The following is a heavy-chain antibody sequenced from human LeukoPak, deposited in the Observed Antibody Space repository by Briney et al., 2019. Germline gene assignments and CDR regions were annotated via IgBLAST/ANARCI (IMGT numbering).Heavy chain of an antibody. D-gene: IGHD1-26*01. Sequence: SETLSLTCTVSGGSISSYYWSWIRQPPGKGLEWIGYIYTSGSTNYNPSLKSRVTISVDTSKNQFSLKLSSVTAADTAVYYCARRRASSYSDYFDYWGQGTLVTVSS. CDR2: IYTSGST. V-gene: IGHV4-4*09. CDR1: GGSISSYY. CDR3: ARRRASSYSDYFDY. J-gene: IGHJ4*02.